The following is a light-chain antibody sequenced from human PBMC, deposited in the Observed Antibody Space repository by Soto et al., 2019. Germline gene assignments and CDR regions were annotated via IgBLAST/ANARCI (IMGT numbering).Light chain of an antibody. CDR1: SGSIASNY. V-gene: IGLV6-57*03. Sequence: FMLTQPHFVSESPGKTVTISCTRSSGSIASNYVQWYQQRPGSAPTTVIYEDNQRPSGVPDRFSGSIDSSSNSASLTISGLKTEDEADYYCQSYDSNHHAVFGGGTQLTVL. CDR2: EDN. J-gene: IGLJ7*01. CDR3: QSYDSNHHAV.